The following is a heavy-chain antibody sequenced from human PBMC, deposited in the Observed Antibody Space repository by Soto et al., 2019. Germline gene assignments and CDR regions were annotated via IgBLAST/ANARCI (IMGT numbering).Heavy chain of an antibody. CDR2: ISSSGSTK. V-gene: IGHV3-48*03. CDR3: ARDRRLLYCSGWCRNLFDP. Sequence: VGSLRLSCAASGFTFSSDDMNWVRQAQGKGLEWVSYISSSGSTKYYADSVKGRFTISRDNAKDSLYLQMNSLRAEDTAVYYCARDRRLLYCSGWCRNLFDPRGKGTLVTVSS. CDR1: GFTFSSDD. D-gene: IGHD6-19*01. J-gene: IGHJ5*02.